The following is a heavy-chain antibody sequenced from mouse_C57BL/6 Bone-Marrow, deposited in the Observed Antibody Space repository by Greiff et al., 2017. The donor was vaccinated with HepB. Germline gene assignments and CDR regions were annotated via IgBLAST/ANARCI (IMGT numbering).Heavy chain of an antibody. CDR1: GYTFTSYW. Sequence: QVQLQQPGAELVKPGASVKMSCKASGYTFTSYWITWVKQRPGQGLEWIGDIYPGSGSTNYNEKFKSKATLTVDTSSSTAYMQLSSLTSEDSAVYYCARDYGSSYSYWYFDVWGTGTTVTVSS. J-gene: IGHJ1*03. V-gene: IGHV1-55*01. CDR3: ARDYGSSYSYWYFDV. D-gene: IGHD1-1*01. CDR2: IYPGSGST.